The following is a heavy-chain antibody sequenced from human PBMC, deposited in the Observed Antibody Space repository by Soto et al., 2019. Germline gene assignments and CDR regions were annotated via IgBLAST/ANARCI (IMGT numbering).Heavy chain of an antibody. J-gene: IGHJ5*02. Sequence: SVKVSCKASGGTFSSYAISWVRQAPGQGLEWMGGIIPIFGTANYAQKFEGRVTITADESTSTAYMELSSLRSEDTAVYYCASRWGDDYSNLNWFDPWGQGTMVTVSS. V-gene: IGHV1-69*13. CDR2: IIPIFGTA. CDR3: ASRWGDDYSNLNWFDP. CDR1: GGTFSSYA. D-gene: IGHD4-4*01.